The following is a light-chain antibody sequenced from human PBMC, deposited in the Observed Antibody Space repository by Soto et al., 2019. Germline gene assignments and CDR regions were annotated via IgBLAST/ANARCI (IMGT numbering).Light chain of an antibody. V-gene: IGKV1-5*03. CDR2: KAS. CDR3: QQYNSYSPT. CDR1: QSISTW. J-gene: IGKJ1*01. Sequence: DIQMTQSPSTLSASVGDXVTITCRASQSISTWLAWYQQEPGKAPKLLIHKASSLQSGVPSRFSGSGSGTDFTLTISSLHPDDFATYYCQQYNSYSPTFGQGTKVDIK.